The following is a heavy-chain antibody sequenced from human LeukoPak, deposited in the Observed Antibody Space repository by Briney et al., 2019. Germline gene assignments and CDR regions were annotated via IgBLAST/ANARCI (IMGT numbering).Heavy chain of an antibody. CDR1: GGTFSSYA. V-gene: IGHV1-69*04. J-gene: IGHJ3*02. CDR2: IIPILGIA. Sequence: ASVKVSCKASGGTFSSYAISWVRQAPGQGLEWMGRIIPILGIANYAQKFQGRVTITADKSTSTAYMELSSLRSEDTAVYYCARDLESSGWYWGHAFDIWGQGQWSPSLQ. D-gene: IGHD6-19*01. CDR3: ARDLESSGWYWGHAFDI.